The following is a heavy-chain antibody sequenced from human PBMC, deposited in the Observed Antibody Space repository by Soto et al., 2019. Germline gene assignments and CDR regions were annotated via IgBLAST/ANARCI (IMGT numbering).Heavy chain of an antibody. CDR3: ARTHPVAEYEGDYFFGYCMDV. Sequence: SGPTLVNPTEPLTLTCNVSGFSLSHRRRGVSWIRQPPGKALEWLAHIFWNDEKSYSKSLQSRLTISRGTSSTPVVLSMTDMTPVDTATYYCARTHPVAEYEGDYFFGYCMDVWGPWPSVTVSS. V-gene: IGHV2-26*01. D-gene: IGHD2-15*01. CDR1: GFSLSHRRRG. J-gene: IGHJ6*02. CDR2: IFWNDEK.